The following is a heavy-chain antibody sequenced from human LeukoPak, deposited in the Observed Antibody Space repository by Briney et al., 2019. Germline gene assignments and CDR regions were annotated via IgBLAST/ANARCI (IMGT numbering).Heavy chain of an antibody. V-gene: IGHV1-69*05. CDR2: IIPIFGTA. D-gene: IGHD5-18*01. CDR1: GGTFSSYA. J-gene: IGHJ4*02. Sequence: SVKVSCKASGGTFSSYAISWVRQAPGQGLEWMGGIIPIFGTANYAQKIQGRVTITTDESTSTAYMELSSLRSEDTAVYYCASTRRTAMPSYYFDYWGQGTLVTVSS. CDR3: ASTRRTAMPSYYFDY.